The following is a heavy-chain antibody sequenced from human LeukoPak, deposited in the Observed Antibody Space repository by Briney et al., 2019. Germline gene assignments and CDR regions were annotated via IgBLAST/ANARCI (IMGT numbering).Heavy chain of an antibody. Sequence: SETLSLTCSVSGDSLSSYYWSWMRRPPGGGLEWIGYIHYSGSTNYNPSLKSRVSMSVDTSKNHFSLKLSSVTAADTAVYYCARGGYDSTGYYSIFDSWGQGTLVTVSS. CDR1: GDSLSSYY. D-gene: IGHD3-22*01. V-gene: IGHV4-59*01. CDR3: ARGGYDSTGYYSIFDS. J-gene: IGHJ4*02. CDR2: IHYSGST.